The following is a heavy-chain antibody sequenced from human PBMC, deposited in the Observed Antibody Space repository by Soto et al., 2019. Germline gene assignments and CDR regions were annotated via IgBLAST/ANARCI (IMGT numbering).Heavy chain of an antibody. V-gene: IGHV1-46*01. J-gene: IGHJ4*02. D-gene: IGHD3-3*01. CDR1: GYTFTSYY. CDR2: INPSGGST. CDR3: ARDRKYDFWSGYYYLGY. Sequence: ASVQVSCKASGYTFTSYYMHWVRQAPGQGLEWMGIINPSGGSTSYAQKFQGRVTMTRDTSTSTVYMELSSLRSEDTAVYYCARDRKYDFWSGYYYLGYWGQGTLVTVYS.